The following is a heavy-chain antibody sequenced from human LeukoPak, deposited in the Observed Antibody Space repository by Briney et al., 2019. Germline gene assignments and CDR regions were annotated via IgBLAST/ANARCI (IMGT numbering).Heavy chain of an antibody. Sequence: GRSLRLSCAASGFTFSSYGMHWVRQAPGRGLEWVAVIWYDGSNKYYADSVKGRFTIPRDSSKNTLYLQMNSLRAEDTAVYYCARGGTAMARGYYFDYWGQGTLVTVSS. CDR2: IWYDGSNK. D-gene: IGHD5-18*01. V-gene: IGHV3-33*01. CDR3: ARGGTAMARGYYFDY. J-gene: IGHJ4*02. CDR1: GFTFSSYG.